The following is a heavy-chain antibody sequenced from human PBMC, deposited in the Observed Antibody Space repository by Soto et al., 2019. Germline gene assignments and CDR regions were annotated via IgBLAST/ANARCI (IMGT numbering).Heavy chain of an antibody. CDR2: IYHSGST. V-gene: IGHV4-30-2*01. J-gene: IGHJ4*02. CDR3: ARRYSSSSDY. D-gene: IGHD6-13*01. Sequence: SETLSLTCAVSGGSISSGGYSWSWIRQPPGKGLEWIGYIYHSGSTYYNPSLKSRVTISVDRSKNQFSLKLSSVTAADTAVYYCARRYSSSSDYWGQGTLVTVSS. CDR1: GGSISSGGYS.